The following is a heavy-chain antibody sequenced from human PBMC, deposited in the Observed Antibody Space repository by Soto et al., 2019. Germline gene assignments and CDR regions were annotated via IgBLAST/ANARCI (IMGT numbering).Heavy chain of an antibody. CDR3: ARDNTMVRGVIISYYYGMDV. Sequence: QVQLQESGPGLVKPSETLSLTCTVSGGSISSYYWSWIRQPAGKGLEWIGRIYTSGSTNYNPSLKSRVTMSVDTSKNQFSLKLSSVTAADTAVYYCARDNTMVRGVIISYYYGMDVWGQGTTVTVSS. CDR2: IYTSGST. V-gene: IGHV4-4*07. J-gene: IGHJ6*02. D-gene: IGHD3-10*01. CDR1: GGSISSYY.